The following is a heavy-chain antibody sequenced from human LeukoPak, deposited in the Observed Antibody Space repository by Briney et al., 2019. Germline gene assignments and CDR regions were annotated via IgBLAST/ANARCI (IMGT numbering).Heavy chain of an antibody. CDR1: GGSISSYY. CDR3: ARRSSSWYEINWFDP. CDR2: IYYSGST. D-gene: IGHD6-13*01. V-gene: IGHV4-59*08. Sequence: SETLSLTCTVSGGSISSYYWSWIRQPPGKGLEWIGYIYYSGSTNYNPSLKSRATISVDTSKDQFSLKLSSVTAADTAVYYCARRSSSWYEINWFDPWGQGTLVTVSS. J-gene: IGHJ5*02.